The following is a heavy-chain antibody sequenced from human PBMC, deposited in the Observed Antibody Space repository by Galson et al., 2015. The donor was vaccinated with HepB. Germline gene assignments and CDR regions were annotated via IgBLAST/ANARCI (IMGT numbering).Heavy chain of an antibody. J-gene: IGHJ4*02. CDR1: GFSVSTNY. Sequence: SLRLSCAASGFSVSTNYMTWVRQAPGKGLEWVAIIYSGGYRSYADSVKGRFTISRVNSKNTVFLQMNSLRAEDTAVYYCARATSGGYCSRTDCYYFDNWGQGTLVTVSS. CDR2: IYSGGYR. D-gene: IGHD2-2*01. V-gene: IGHV3-53*01. CDR3: ARATSGGYCSRTDCYYFDN.